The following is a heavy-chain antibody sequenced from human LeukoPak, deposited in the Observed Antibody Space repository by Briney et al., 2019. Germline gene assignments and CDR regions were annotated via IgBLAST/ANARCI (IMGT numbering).Heavy chain of an antibody. D-gene: IGHD5-18*01. CDR2: MYYDGSS. CDR1: GGSINSGTFY. V-gene: IGHV4-39*07. J-gene: IGHJ5*02. CDR3: ARVKDTARFDP. Sequence: SETLSLTCTVSGGSINSGTFYWGWIRQPPGKGLEWIGSMYYDGSSYYNPSLKSRVTIAVDTSKNQFSLKLSSVTTADTAVYYCARVKDTARFDPWGQGTLVTVSS.